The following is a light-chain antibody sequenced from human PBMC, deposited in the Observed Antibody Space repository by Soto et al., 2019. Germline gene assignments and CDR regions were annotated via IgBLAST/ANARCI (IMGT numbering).Light chain of an antibody. Sequence: EIVMTQSPATLSVSPGERATLSCRASQSVSSNLAWYQQKPGQAPRLLIYGASTRATGIPARFSGSGSGTEFTLTISRLEPEDFAVYYCQQYGSSPTWTFGQGTKVEI. CDR1: QSVSSN. CDR2: GAS. V-gene: IGKV3D-15*02. J-gene: IGKJ1*01. CDR3: QQYGSSPTWT.